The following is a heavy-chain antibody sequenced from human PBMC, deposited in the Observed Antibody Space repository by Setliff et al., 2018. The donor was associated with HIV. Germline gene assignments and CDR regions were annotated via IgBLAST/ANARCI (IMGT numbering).Heavy chain of an antibody. CDR3: ARDDTNFFDY. Sequence: SETLSLTCTVSGGSISSGSSYWSWIRQPAGKGLEWIGHIYTSGSTSYNPSLKSRVTMSVNTSKNQFSLKLRSVTAADTAVYFCARDDTNFFDYWGQGALVTVSS. CDR1: GGSISSGSSY. V-gene: IGHV4-61*09. J-gene: IGHJ4*02. CDR2: IYTSGST.